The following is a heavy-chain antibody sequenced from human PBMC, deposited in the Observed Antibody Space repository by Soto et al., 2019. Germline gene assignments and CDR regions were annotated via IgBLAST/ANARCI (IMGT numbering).Heavy chain of an antibody. CDR3: ARGQTPGYSSSWKKRKQNWFDP. CDR2: INHSGST. Sequence: SETLSLTCAVYGGSFSGYYWSWIRQPPGKGLEWIGEINHSGSTNYNPSLKSRVTISVDTSKNQFSLKLSSVTAADTAVYYCARGQTPGYSSSWKKRKQNWFDPWGQGTLVTVSS. V-gene: IGHV4-34*01. J-gene: IGHJ5*02. D-gene: IGHD6-13*01. CDR1: GGSFSGYY.